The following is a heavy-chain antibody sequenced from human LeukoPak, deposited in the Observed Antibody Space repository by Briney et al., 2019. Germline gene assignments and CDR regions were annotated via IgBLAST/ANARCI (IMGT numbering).Heavy chain of an antibody. D-gene: IGHD4-17*01. CDR2: ISGSGGST. CDR1: GFTFSSYA. J-gene: IGHJ3*02. V-gene: IGHV3-23*01. Sequence: PGGSLRLSCAASGFTFSSYAVSWVRQAPGKGLEWVSAISGSGGSTYYADSVKGRFTISRDNSKNTLYLQMNSLRAEDTAVYYCAKDLLAGYGVAHDAFDIWGQGTMVTVSS. CDR3: AKDLLAGYGVAHDAFDI.